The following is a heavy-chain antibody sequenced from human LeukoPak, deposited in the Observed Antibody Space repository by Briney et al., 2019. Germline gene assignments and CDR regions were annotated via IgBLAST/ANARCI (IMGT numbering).Heavy chain of an antibody. CDR3: AREYSSSSDY. J-gene: IGHJ4*02. CDR2: ISYDGSNK. V-gene: IGHV3-30*04. Sequence: PGGSLRLSCAASGFTFSSYAMHWVRQAPGKGLEWVAVISYDGSNKYYADSVKGRFTISRDNAKNSLYPQMNSLRAEDTAVYYCAREYSSSSDYWGQGTLVTVSS. D-gene: IGHD6-6*01. CDR1: GFTFSSYA.